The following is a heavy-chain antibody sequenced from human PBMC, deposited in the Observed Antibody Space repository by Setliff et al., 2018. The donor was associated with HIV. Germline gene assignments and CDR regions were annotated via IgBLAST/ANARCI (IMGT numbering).Heavy chain of an antibody. J-gene: IGHJ5*02. CDR2: ITPRGGDA. CDR3: ARDNVVWAKDL. CDR1: EYTFTSRK. Sequence: ASVKVSCKASEYTFTSRKVHWVRQAPGQGLEWMGIITPRGGDANYEQKFQGRVTMTRDTSTSTGYMELSSLTYEDTARYYCARDNVVWAKDLWGQGTLVTVSS. V-gene: IGHV1-46*01. D-gene: IGHD2-8*01.